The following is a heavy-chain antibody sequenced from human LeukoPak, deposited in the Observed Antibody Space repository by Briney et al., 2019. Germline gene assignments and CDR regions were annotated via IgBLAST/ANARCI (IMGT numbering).Heavy chain of an antibody. Sequence: GGSLRLSCAASGFTFDDYGMSWVRQAPGKGLEWVSGINWNGGSTSYADSVKGRVTISRDNAKNSLYLQMNSLRTEDTALYYCAKDTGSGGYYGSGIFDYWGQGTLVTVSS. CDR1: GFTFDDYG. J-gene: IGHJ4*02. V-gene: IGHV3-20*04. CDR2: INWNGGST. CDR3: AKDTGSGGYYGSGIFDY. D-gene: IGHD3-10*01.